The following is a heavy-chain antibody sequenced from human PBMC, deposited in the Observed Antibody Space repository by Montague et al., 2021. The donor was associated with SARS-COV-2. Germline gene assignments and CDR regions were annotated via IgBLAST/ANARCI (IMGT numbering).Heavy chain of an antibody. D-gene: IGHD3-22*01. V-gene: IGHV4-34*01. CDR3: ARGRQHINMVVVVVTGGEYYFDF. Sequence: SETLSLTCAVSGGSFSDSTWTWIRHRPEKGLEWIGVVNNRGSTNYNPSLKSRVTISVDTYKNQFSLKMTSVTAADTAVYYCARGRQHINMVVVVVTGGEYYFDFWGQGTLVAVSS. CDR2: VNNRGST. J-gene: IGHJ4*02. CDR1: GGSFSDST.